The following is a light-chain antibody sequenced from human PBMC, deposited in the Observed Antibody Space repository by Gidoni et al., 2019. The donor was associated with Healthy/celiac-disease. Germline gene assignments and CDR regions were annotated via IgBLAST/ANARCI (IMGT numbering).Light chain of an antibody. CDR3: QAWDSSTVV. V-gene: IGLV3-1*01. Sequence: SYELTQPHSVTVSPGQTASITCSGDKLGDQYACWYQQKPGQSPALVIYQATRRPSGIPERFSGSNSGNTATLTISGTQAMDEADYYCQAWDSSTVVFGGGTKLTVL. CDR1: KLGDQY. J-gene: IGLJ2*01. CDR2: QAT.